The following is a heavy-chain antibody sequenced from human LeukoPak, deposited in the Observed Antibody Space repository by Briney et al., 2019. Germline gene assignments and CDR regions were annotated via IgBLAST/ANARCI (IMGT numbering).Heavy chain of an antibody. CDR1: GGSINSYY. V-gene: IGHV4-59*08. CDR2: ISYTGGET. Sequence: PSETLSLTCTVPGGSINSYYWSWIRQPPGKGLEWIGYISYTGGETNYNPPLKSRFTISVDTSKNQFSLMLTSVTPADTAVYFCARQPGGTAAFYIWAQGTMVTVSS. CDR3: ARQPGGTAAFYI. J-gene: IGHJ3*02. D-gene: IGHD1-14*01.